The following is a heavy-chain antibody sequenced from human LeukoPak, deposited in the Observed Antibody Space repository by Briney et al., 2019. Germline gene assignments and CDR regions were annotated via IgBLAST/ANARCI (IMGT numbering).Heavy chain of an antibody. D-gene: IGHD4-17*01. CDR1: GFTFSSYA. V-gene: IGHV3-30-3*01. J-gene: IGHJ4*02. Sequence: GGSLRLSCAASGFTFSSYAMHWVRQAPGKGLEWVAVISYDGSNKYYADSVKGRFTVSRDNAKNSLYLQMNSLRAEDTAVYYCARLGARQMLEYWGQGTLVTVSS. CDR3: ARLGARQMLEY. CDR2: ISYDGSNK.